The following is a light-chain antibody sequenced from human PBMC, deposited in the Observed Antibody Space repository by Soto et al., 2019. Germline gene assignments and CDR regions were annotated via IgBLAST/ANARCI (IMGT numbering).Light chain of an antibody. V-gene: IGKV3-15*01. CDR3: QQYNNWPRT. CDR2: GAS. Sequence: ETVMTQSPATLSVSPGERATLSCRASQSVSSNLAWYQQTPGQAPRLLIYGASTRATGIPARFSGSGSGTEFTLTISSLQSEDFAVYYCQQYNNWPRTFGQGTKLEI. CDR1: QSVSSN. J-gene: IGKJ2*01.